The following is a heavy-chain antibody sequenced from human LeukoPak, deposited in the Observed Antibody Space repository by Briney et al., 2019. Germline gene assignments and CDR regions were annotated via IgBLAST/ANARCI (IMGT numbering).Heavy chain of an antibody. D-gene: IGHD6-13*01. Sequence: PGGSLRLSCAASGFTFSDYYMSWIRQAPGKGLEWVSYISSSGSTIYYADSVKGRFTISRDNAKNSLYLQMNSLRAEDTAVYYCARDAQLGPYSSSWYVDYWGQGTLVTVSS. CDR1: GFTFSDYY. V-gene: IGHV3-11*01. J-gene: IGHJ4*02. CDR2: ISSSGSTI. CDR3: ARDAQLGPYSSSWYVDY.